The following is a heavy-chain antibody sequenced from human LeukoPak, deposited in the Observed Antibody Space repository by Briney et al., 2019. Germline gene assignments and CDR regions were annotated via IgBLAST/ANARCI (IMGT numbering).Heavy chain of an antibody. CDR2: INAGNGNT. D-gene: IGHD2-2*01. J-gene: IGHJ4*02. CDR3: ASGRKRCSSTSCEFFDY. CDR1: GYTFTSYA. Sequence: GASVKVSCKASGYTFTSYAMHWVRQAPGQRLEWMGWINAGNGNTKYSQKFQGRVTITRDTSASTAYMELSSLRSEDTAVYYRASGRKRCSSTSCEFFDYWGQGTLVTVSS. V-gene: IGHV1-3*01.